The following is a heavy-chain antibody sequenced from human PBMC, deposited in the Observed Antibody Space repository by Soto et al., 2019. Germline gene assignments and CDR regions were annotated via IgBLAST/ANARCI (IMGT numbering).Heavy chain of an antibody. V-gene: IGHV1-46*03. CDR1: GNTFTTYY. CDR3: ARRGYCSGGSCPLGFDY. Sequence: GASLKVSCKASGNTFTTYYVHWVRQAPGQGLEWMGVINPRDGGTSYAQKFQGRVTMTRDTSTSTVYMELSSLRSEDTAMYYCARRGYCSGGSCPLGFDYWGQGTLVTVSS. D-gene: IGHD2-15*01. CDR2: INPRDGGT. J-gene: IGHJ4*02.